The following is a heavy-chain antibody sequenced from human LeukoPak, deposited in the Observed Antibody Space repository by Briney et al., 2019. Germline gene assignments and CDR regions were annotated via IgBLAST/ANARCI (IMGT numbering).Heavy chain of an antibody. Sequence: ASVKVSCKPSGYTFTNFGISWVRQAPGQGLEWMGWISGYNGNTNYAQKLQGRVTMTTDTSTGAAYMELRSLRSDDTAVYYCARDKVYCGGGSCYPYYFDYGGQGTLVTVSS. CDR1: GYTFTNFG. CDR3: ARDKVYCGGGSCYPYYFDY. V-gene: IGHV1-18*01. J-gene: IGHJ4*02. CDR2: ISGYNGNT. D-gene: IGHD2-15*01.